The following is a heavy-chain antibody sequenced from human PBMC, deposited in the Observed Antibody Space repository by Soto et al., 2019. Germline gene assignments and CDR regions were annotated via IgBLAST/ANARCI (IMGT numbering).Heavy chain of an antibody. D-gene: IGHD4-17*01. CDR3: ARGDYGDYYFDE. Sequence: SETLSLTCTVSGGSISSYYWSWIRQPPGKGLEWIGYIYYSGSTNYNPSLKSRVTISVDTSKNQFSLKLSSVTAADTAVYYCARGDYGDYYFDEWGQGTLVTVSS. V-gene: IGHV4-59*01. J-gene: IGHJ4*02. CDR1: GGSISSYY. CDR2: IYYSGST.